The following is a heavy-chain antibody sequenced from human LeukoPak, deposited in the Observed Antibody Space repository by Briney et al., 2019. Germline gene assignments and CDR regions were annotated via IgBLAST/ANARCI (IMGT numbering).Heavy chain of an antibody. CDR3: ARQSSGTTRSYYFDY. J-gene: IGHJ4*02. V-gene: IGHV3-48*04. CDR2: ISSSGSTI. D-gene: IGHD1-1*01. CDR1: GFTFSSHG. Sequence: GGTLRLSCAASGFTFSSHGMNWVRQAPGKGLEWVSYISSSGSTIYYADSVKGRFTISRDNAKNSLYLQMNSLRAEDTAVYYCARQSSGTTRSYYFDYWGQGTLVTVSS.